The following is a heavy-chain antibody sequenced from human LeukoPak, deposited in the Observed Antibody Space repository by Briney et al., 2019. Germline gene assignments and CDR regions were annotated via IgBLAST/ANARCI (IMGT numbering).Heavy chain of an antibody. CDR3: ARANTAAGPATGAFDI. J-gene: IGHJ3*02. D-gene: IGHD6-13*01. CDR1: GYTFTSYD. Sequence: ASVKVSCKASGYTFTSYDINWVRQATGQGLEWMGWMNPNSGNTGYAQKFQGRVTMTRNTSISTAYMELSSLRSEDTAVYYCARANTAAGPATGAFDIWGQGTMVTVSS. V-gene: IGHV1-8*01. CDR2: MNPNSGNT.